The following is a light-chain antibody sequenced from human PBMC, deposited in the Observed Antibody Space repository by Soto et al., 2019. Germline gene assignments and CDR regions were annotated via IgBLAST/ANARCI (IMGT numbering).Light chain of an antibody. V-gene: IGKV4-1*01. CDR3: HQYYRTPYT. CDR1: QSVIYSSNNKNY. Sequence: DIVMTQSPDSLAVSLGERATMNCKASQSVIYSSNNKNYLAWYQQKPGQPPKVVIYWASTRESGVPDRFSGSGSATDFTLTISSLQAEDVAVYYCHQYYRTPYTFGQGTKLEIK. CDR2: WAS. J-gene: IGKJ2*01.